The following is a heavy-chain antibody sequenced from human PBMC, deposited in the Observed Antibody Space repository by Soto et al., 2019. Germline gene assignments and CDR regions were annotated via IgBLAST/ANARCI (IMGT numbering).Heavy chain of an antibody. CDR3: ARESEDLTSNFDY. V-gene: IGHV3-21*06. Sequence: EVQLVESGGGLVKPGGSLRLSCAASGFTFTRYSMKWVRPAPGKGLEWVSSISSTTNYIYYGDSMKGRLTISRDNAKNSLYLEMNSLRAEDTAVYYGARESEDLTSNFDYWGQGTLVTVSS. CDR2: ISSTTNYI. CDR1: GFTFTRYS. J-gene: IGHJ4*02.